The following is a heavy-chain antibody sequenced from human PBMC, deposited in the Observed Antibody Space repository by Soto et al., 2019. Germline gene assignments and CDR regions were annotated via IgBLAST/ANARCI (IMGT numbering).Heavy chain of an antibody. CDR3: AKVVVAATRHTDFDS. Sequence: SETLSLTCTVSGGSINDNNYYWAWIRQPPGKGLAWIGSIYYDGSTYYNPSLKSRVSISVDTSKNHFSLKLSSVTAADTAVYYCAKVVVAATRHTDFDSWGQGTLVTSPQ. V-gene: IGHV4-39*02. J-gene: IGHJ4*02. CDR2: IYYDGST. D-gene: IGHD2-15*01. CDR1: GGSINDNNYY.